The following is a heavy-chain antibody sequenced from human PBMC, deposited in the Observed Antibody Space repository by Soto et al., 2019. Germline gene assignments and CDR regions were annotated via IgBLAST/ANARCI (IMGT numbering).Heavy chain of an antibody. CDR2: IIPIFGTA. J-gene: IGHJ6*02. D-gene: IGHD2-15*01. Sequence: SVKVSCKASGYTFTSYAISWVRQAPGQGLEWMGGIIPIFGTANYAQKFQGRVTITADESTSTAYMELSSLRSEDTAVYYCARHPGGRGYYYGMDAWGQGTTVTVSS. V-gene: IGHV1-69*13. CDR1: GYTFTSYA. CDR3: ARHPGGRGYYYGMDA.